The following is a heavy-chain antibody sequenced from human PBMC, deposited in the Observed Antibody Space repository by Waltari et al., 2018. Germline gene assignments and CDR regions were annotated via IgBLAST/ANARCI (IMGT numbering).Heavy chain of an antibody. CDR1: GGSIRRSGYY. CDR2: TYYSGTT. D-gene: IGHD6-19*01. CDR3: ATKRESSASGFDY. Sequence: QLELQESGPGLVKPSETLSLTCSVSGGSIRRSGYYWVWIRQPPGKGLEWIGSTYYSGTTYYNPSLNSRVTISVDTSKNQFSLKLTSVTAADTAVYYCATKRESSASGFDYWGQGTLVTVSS. V-gene: IGHV4-39*01. J-gene: IGHJ4*02.